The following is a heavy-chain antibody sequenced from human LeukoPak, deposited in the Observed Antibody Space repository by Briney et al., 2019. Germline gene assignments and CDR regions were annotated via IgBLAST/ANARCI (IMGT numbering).Heavy chain of an antibody. D-gene: IGHD2/OR15-2a*01. CDR2: IYHSGGT. J-gene: IGHJ4*02. Sequence: SETLSLTCAVSGDSINSIDWWSWVRQSPARGLEWIGEIYHSGGTNYNPSLGSRVTILVDKSKNHLSLELTSVTAADTAVYFCVGNGYYALDHWGQGTLVTVAS. V-gene: IGHV4-4*02. CDR3: VGNGYYALDH. CDR1: GDSINSIDW.